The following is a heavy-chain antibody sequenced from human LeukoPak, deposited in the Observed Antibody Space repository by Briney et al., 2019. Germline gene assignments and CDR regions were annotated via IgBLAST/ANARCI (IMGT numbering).Heavy chain of an antibody. V-gene: IGHV3-74*01. CDR3: ARGYSYGDFDY. Sequence: GGSLRLSCAASGFTFSSYWTHWVPQSPGKGLVWVSRINSDGSSTSYADSVKGRFTISRDNSKNTLYLQMNSLRAEDTAVYYCARGYSYGDFDYWGQGTLVTVSS. J-gene: IGHJ4*02. D-gene: IGHD5-18*01. CDR1: GFTFSSYW. CDR2: INSDGSST.